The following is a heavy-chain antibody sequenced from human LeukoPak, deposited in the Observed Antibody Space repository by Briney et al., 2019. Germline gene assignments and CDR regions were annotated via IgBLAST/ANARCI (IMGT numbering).Heavy chain of an antibody. J-gene: IGHJ4*02. CDR2: IYYSGST. Sequence: SETLSLTCTVSGGSISSSSYYWGWIRQPPGKGLEWIGSIYYSGSTYYNPSLKSRVTISVDTSKNQFSLKLSSVTAADTAVYYCARRRSSDDYWGQGTLVTVSS. CDR1: GGSISSSSYY. D-gene: IGHD2/OR15-2a*01. CDR3: ARRRSSDDY. V-gene: IGHV4-39*07.